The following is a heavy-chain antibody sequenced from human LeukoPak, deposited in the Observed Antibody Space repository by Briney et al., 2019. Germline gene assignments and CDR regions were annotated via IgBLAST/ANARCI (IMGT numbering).Heavy chain of an antibody. Sequence: LSETLSLTCTVSGGSMTTHHWNWIRQTPGKGLEWIGYVFDSGRTKENPSLKSRVTLSADTSKNQLSLRLSSVTAADTAVYYCTTIKRGNIFGYFDFRGQGILVTVSS. CDR3: TTIKRGNIFGYFDF. J-gene: IGHJ4*02. CDR2: VFDSGRT. CDR1: GGSMTTHH. V-gene: IGHV4-59*11. D-gene: IGHD5-18*01.